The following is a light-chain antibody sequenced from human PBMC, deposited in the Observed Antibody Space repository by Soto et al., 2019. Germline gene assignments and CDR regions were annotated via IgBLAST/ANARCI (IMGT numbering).Light chain of an antibody. V-gene: IGLV2-11*01. CDR1: SSDVGGYNY. CDR3: SSYTSHYTRV. CDR2: EVT. Sequence: QSVLTQPRSVSGSPGQSVTISCTGTSSDVGGYNYVSWYQQYSGKAPKLIIYEVTNRPSGVSNRFSGSKSGNTASLTISGLQADDEADYHCSSYTSHYTRVFGTGTKLTVL. J-gene: IGLJ1*01.